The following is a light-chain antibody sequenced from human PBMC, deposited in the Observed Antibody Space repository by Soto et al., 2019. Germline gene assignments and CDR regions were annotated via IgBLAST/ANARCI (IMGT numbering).Light chain of an antibody. CDR3: QTWGTGSHVV. J-gene: IGLJ7*01. CDR1: SGHSTYA. Sequence: QLVLTQSPSASASLGASVKLTCTLSSGHSTYAIAWHQQQPEKGPRYLMKVKSDGSHIKGDGIPDRFSGSSSGSERYLTISSLQSEDEADYYCQTWGTGSHVVFGGGTQLTVL. CDR2: VKSDGSH. V-gene: IGLV4-69*01.